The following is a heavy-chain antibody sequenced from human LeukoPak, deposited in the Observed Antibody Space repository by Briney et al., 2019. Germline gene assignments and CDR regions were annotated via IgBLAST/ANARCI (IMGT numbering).Heavy chain of an antibody. CDR3: ARLCPATGTPYYYIMDV. D-gene: IGHD6-13*01. CDR2: INHSGST. J-gene: IGHJ6*02. CDR1: GGSFSGYY. V-gene: IGHV4-34*01. Sequence: SETLSLTCAVYGGSFSGYYWSWIRQPPGKGLEWIGEINHSGSTNYNPSLKSRVTISVDSSKNQFSLRLSSVTAADTAVYYCARLCPATGTPYYYIMDVRGQGTTATVSS.